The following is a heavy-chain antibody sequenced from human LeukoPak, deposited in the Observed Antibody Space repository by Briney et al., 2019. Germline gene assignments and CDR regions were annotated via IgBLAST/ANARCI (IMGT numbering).Heavy chain of an antibody. CDR2: IYYSGST. CDR1: GGSISSYY. CDR3: ARVGRGYYDSSGYYPYYFDY. D-gene: IGHD3-22*01. Sequence: PSETLSLTCTVSGGSISSYYWSWIRQPPGKGLEGIGYIYYSGSTNYNPSLKSRVTISVDTSKNQFSLKLSSVTAADTAVYYCARVGRGYYDSSGYYPYYFDYWGQGTLVTVSS. V-gene: IGHV4-59*08. J-gene: IGHJ4*02.